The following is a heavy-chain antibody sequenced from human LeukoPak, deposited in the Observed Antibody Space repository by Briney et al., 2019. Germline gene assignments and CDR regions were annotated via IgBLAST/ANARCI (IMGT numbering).Heavy chain of an antibody. J-gene: IGHJ6*04. Sequence: GGSLRLSCAASGFTFSSYEMNWVRQAPGKGLEWVSYISSSGSTIYYADSVKGRFTISRDNAKNSLYLKMNSLRAEDTAVYYCAELGITMTGGVWGKGTTVTISS. CDR1: GFTFSSYE. CDR2: ISSSGSTI. CDR3: AELGITMTGGV. D-gene: IGHD3-10*02. V-gene: IGHV3-48*03.